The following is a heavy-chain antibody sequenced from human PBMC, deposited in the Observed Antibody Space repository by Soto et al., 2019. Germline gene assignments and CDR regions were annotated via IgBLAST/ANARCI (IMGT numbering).Heavy chain of an antibody. CDR3: ASSPHKDSRPDY. CDR1: GFTFSSYW. Sequence: GSLRLSCAASGFTFSSYWMSWVRQAPGRGLEWMANIKYDGSEKYYVDSVKGRLTISRDNAKNSLYLQMNSLRAEDTAVYYCASSPHKDSRPDYWGQGTTVTVSS. CDR2: IKYDGSEK. J-gene: IGHJ4*02. V-gene: IGHV3-7*03. D-gene: IGHD3-22*01.